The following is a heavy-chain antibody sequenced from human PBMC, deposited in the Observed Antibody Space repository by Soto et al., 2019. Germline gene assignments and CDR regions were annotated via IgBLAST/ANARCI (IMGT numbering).Heavy chain of an antibody. V-gene: IGHV1-69*06. J-gene: IGHJ6*02. Sequence: QVQLVQSGAEVKKPGSSVKVSCKASGGTFYSYGISWVRQAPGQGLEWMGGIIPIFGTANYGQKFQGRVTITADKSPSTASMELSRLRSDDTAVYYCARDRLAARPEGYYFRMDVWGQGTTVTVSS. CDR1: GGTFYSYG. CDR2: IIPIFGTA. D-gene: IGHD6-6*01. CDR3: ARDRLAARPEGYYFRMDV.